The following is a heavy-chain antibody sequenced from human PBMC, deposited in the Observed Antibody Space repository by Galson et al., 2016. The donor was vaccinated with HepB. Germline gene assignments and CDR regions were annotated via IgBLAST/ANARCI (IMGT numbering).Heavy chain of an antibody. CDR3: ARGKSLLTMPWNYGLDV. V-gene: IGHV3-13*01. CDR2: IETAGDT. D-gene: IGHD4/OR15-4a*01. J-gene: IGHJ6*04. Sequence: SLRLSCAASGFTFSIHDMHWVRQAPGKGLEWVSAIETAGDTYYADSVKGRFTIPRENAKNSLYLQMSSLRAGDTAVYYCARGKSLLTMPWNYGLDVWGKGTTVSASS. CDR1: GFTFSIHD.